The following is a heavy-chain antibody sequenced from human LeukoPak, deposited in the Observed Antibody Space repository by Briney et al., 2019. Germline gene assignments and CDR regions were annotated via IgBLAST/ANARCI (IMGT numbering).Heavy chain of an antibody. J-gene: IGHJ3*02. CDR1: GFTFSSFA. CDR3: VKERAASTWYGGFDI. Sequence: GGSLRLSCAASGFTFSSFAMSWVGQAPGKGLEWVSDISGSGGSTYYGDSVKGRFTISRDNSKNTLFLQMSSLREEDTAMYYCVKERAASTWYGGFDIWGRGTMVSVSS. D-gene: IGHD6-13*01. CDR2: ISGSGGST. V-gene: IGHV3-23*01.